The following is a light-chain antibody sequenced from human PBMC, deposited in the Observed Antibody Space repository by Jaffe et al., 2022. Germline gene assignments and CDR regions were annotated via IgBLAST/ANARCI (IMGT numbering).Light chain of an antibody. CDR3: TSYTSRSAYME. Sequence: QSALTQPASVSGSHGQSITISCTGSSSDIGDHDYVSWYQQHPGKVPKLIIYEVSNRPSGVSNRFSGSKSGNTASLTISGLQTEDDAHYYCTSYTSRSAYMEFGGGTKLTVL. CDR2: EVS. V-gene: IGLV2-14*01. CDR1: SSDIGDHDY. J-gene: IGLJ2*01.